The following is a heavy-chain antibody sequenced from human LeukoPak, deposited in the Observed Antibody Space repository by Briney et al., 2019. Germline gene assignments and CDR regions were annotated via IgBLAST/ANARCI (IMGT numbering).Heavy chain of an antibody. Sequence: GGSLRLSCAASGFTFSDCNMNWVRQAPGKGLEWVSSITTTGTHTYYADSVKGRFTISRDNAKNSLYLQMISLRAEDTAVYYCARGSQWTNGVTDFWGQGTLVTVSS. CDR2: ITTTGTHT. V-gene: IGHV3-21*01. J-gene: IGHJ4*02. CDR1: GFTFSDCN. CDR3: ARGSQWTNGVTDF. D-gene: IGHD6-19*01.